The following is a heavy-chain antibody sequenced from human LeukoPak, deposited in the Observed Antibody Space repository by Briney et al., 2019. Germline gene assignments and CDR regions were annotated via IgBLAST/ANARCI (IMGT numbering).Heavy chain of an antibody. D-gene: IGHD1-26*01. CDR3: AREGASKRKYSGSYPPGGY. Sequence: GGSLRLSCAASGFTFSSYSMNWVRQAPGKGLEWVSYISSSSSTIYYADSVKGRFTISRDNAKNSLYLQMNSLRAGDTAVYYCAREGASKRKYSGSYPPGGYWGQGTLVTVSS. CDR2: ISSSSSTI. J-gene: IGHJ4*02. CDR1: GFTFSSYS. V-gene: IGHV3-48*04.